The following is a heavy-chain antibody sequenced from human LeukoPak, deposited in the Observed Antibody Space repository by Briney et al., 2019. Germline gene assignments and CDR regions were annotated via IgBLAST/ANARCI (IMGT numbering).Heavy chain of an antibody. CDR3: ARVRSGSHAIDY. V-gene: IGHV3-23*01. Sequence: GGSLRLSCAASGFTFSSYAMSWVRQAPGKGLEWVSTIGGSGGTTYYADSVKGRFTISRDNSKDTLYLQMNSLRAEDTAVYYCARVRSGSHAIDYWGQGTLVTVSS. J-gene: IGHJ4*02. CDR1: GFTFSSYA. D-gene: IGHD1-26*01. CDR2: IGGSGGTT.